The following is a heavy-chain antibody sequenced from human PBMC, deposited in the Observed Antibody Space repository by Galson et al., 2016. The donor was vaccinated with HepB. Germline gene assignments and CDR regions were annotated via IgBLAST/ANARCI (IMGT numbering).Heavy chain of an antibody. D-gene: IGHD1-14*01. CDR2: IKPSGGNT. CDR3: ARELDHSFYFDY. J-gene: IGHJ4*02. CDR1: GYTFNTYN. Sequence: SVKVSCKASGYTFNTYNMHWVRQAPGQGLEWMAIIKPSGGNTIHAQKFQDRITMTRDTSTSTVYMELISLRSEDTAVYYCARELDHSFYFDYWGQGTLLTVSS. V-gene: IGHV1-46*02.